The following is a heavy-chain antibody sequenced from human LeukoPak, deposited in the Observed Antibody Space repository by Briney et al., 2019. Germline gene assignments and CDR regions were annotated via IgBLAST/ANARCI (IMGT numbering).Heavy chain of an antibody. J-gene: IGHJ4*02. CDR2: ISVYNGNT. Sequence: GASVKVSCKASGYTFANFGITWVRQAPGQGLEWMGWISVYNGNTNYAQNLQGRVTLTTATSMSTAYMELRSLRSDDTALYYCARTCSSSSCYMVHWGQGTLVTVSS. CDR3: ARTCSSSSCYMVH. CDR1: GYTFANFG. V-gene: IGHV1-18*01. D-gene: IGHD2-2*02.